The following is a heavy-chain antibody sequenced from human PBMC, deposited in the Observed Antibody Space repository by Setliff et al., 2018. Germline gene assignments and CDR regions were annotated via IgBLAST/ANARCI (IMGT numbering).Heavy chain of an antibody. CDR1: GLTITNYY. CDR3: ARDATYYDFWSDYSPDAFDI. CDR2: IKQDGSEK. Sequence: GGSLRLSCAASGLTITNYYMDWVRQAPGKGLEWVANIKQDGSEKYYVDSVKGRFAISRDNAKNSLYLQMNSLRAEDTAMYYCARDATYYDFWSDYSPDAFDIWGQGTMVTVSS. D-gene: IGHD3-3*01. J-gene: IGHJ3*02. V-gene: IGHV3-7*01.